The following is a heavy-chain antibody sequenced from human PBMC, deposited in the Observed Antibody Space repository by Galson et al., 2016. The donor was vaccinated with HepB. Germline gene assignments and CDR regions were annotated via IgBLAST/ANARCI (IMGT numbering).Heavy chain of an antibody. CDR3: AGYNYYAMDV. CDR1: GFTFSDYW. V-gene: IGHV3-74*01. Sequence: SLRLSCAASGFTFSDYWMHWVRQAPGKGLVWVSRINSDGSSTSYADSVKGRFTISRDNAKNTVYLQMNSLRVEDTAVYYCAGYNYYAMDVWGQGTTVTASS. J-gene: IGHJ6*02. CDR2: INSDGSST.